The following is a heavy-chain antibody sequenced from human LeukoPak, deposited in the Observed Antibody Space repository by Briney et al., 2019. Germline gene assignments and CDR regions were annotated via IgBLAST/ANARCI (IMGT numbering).Heavy chain of an antibody. CDR2: ISSSGSTI. CDR3: ARDTAMVNFCYFDY. CDR1: GFTFSDYY. J-gene: IGHJ4*02. Sequence: PGGSLRLSCAASGFTFSDYYMSWIRQAPGKGLEWVSYISSSGSTIYYADSVKGRFTISRDNAKNSLYLQMNSLRAEDTAVYYCARDTAMVNFCYFDYWGQGTLVTVSS. D-gene: IGHD5-18*01. V-gene: IGHV3-11*01.